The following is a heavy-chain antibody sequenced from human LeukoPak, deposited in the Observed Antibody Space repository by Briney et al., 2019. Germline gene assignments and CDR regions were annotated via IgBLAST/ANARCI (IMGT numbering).Heavy chain of an antibody. J-gene: IGHJ4*02. CDR1: GGSISSSSYY. D-gene: IGHD4-17*01. Sequence: PSETLSLTCTVSGGSISSSSYYWGWIRQPPGKGLEWSGSIYYSGSTYYNPSLKSRVTISVDTSKNQFSLKLSSVTAADTAVYYCARHDSAPQGTVTTFLFDYWGQGTLVTVSS. CDR2: IYYSGST. CDR3: ARHDSAPQGTVTTFLFDY. V-gene: IGHV4-39*01.